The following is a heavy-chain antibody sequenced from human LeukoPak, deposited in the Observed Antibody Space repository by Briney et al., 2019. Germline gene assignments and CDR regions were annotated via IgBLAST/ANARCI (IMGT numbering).Heavy chain of an antibody. CDR2: IKQDGSEK. CDR1: GLTFSSYW. J-gene: IGHJ4*02. V-gene: IGHV3-7*05. Sequence: QSGGSLRLSCAASGLTFSSYWMTWVRQAPGKGLEWVAKIKQDGSEKYYVDSVKDRFTISRDNAKNSLYLQMNSLGAEDTAVYYCARRGTSSSWAHFDYWGQGTLVTVSS. CDR3: ARRGTSSSWAHFDY. D-gene: IGHD6-13*01.